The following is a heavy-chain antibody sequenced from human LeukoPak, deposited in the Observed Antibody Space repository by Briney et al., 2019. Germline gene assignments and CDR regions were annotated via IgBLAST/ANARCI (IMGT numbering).Heavy chain of an antibody. D-gene: IGHD6-13*01. V-gene: IGHV3-7*04. J-gene: IGHJ4*02. Sequence: GSLRLSCAASGFTFSNYWMNLVRQAPGKGLEWVANIKYDGSEKNYVDSVKGRFTISRDNAKNSLYLHMNSLRAEDTAVYYCARGTIAAAGIDYWGQGTLVTVSS. CDR1: GFTFSNYW. CDR2: IKYDGSEK. CDR3: ARGTIAAAGIDY.